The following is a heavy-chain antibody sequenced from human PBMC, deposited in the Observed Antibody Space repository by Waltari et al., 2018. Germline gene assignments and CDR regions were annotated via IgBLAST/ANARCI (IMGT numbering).Heavy chain of an antibody. J-gene: IGHJ4*02. CDR1: GFTFSSYT. Sequence: EVQLLESGGGLVQPGGSLRLSCAAAGFTFSSYTMSWVRRAPGKGLGGFASISSSSTYIYYADSVKGRFTISRDNAKNSLYLQMNSLRADDTAVYYCARDLLQKTSQEGYWGQGTLVTVSS. CDR3: ARDLLQKTSQEGY. CDR2: ISSSSTYI. D-gene: IGHD1-7*01. V-gene: IGHV3-21*01.